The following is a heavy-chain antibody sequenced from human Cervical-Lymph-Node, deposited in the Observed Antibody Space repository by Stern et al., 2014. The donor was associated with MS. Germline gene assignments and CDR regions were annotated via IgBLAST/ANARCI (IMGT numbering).Heavy chain of an antibody. CDR2: ISYDGSNK. D-gene: IGHD2-2*01. J-gene: IGHJ4*02. CDR3: AKDPGIVVVPAAAYFDY. CDR1: GFTFSSYG. Sequence: DQLVESGGGVVQPGRSLRLSCAASGFTFSSYGMHWVRPAPGKGLEWVAVISYDGSNKYYADSVKGRFTISRDNSKNTLYLQMNSLRAEDTAVYYCAKDPGIVVVPAAAYFDYWGQGTLVTVSS. V-gene: IGHV3-30*18.